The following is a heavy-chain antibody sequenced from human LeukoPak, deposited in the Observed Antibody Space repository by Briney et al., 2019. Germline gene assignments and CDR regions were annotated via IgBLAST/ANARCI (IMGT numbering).Heavy chain of an antibody. V-gene: IGHV4-59*01. CDR3: ARARSRTSYFDY. D-gene: IGHD1-1*01. CDR1: GGSFSSYY. Sequence: SEALSLTCAVYGGSFSSYYWSWIRQPPGKGLEWIGYIYYSGSTNYNPSLKSRVTISVDTSKNQFSLKLSSVTAADTAVYYCARARSRTSYFDYWGQGTLVTVSS. CDR2: IYYSGST. J-gene: IGHJ4*02.